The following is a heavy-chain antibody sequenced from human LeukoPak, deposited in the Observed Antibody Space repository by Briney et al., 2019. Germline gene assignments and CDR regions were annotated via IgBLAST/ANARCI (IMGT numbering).Heavy chain of an antibody. CDR3: AKTKARGYSGYES. D-gene: IGHD5-12*01. CDR1: GFTFNSYG. Sequence: GGSLRLSCAASGFTFNSYGMHWVRQAPGKGLEWVAVISYDGSNKYYADSVKGRFTISRDNSKNTLYLQMNSLRAEDTAVYYCAKTKARGYSGYESWGQGTLVTVSS. V-gene: IGHV3-30*18. J-gene: IGHJ4*02. CDR2: ISYDGSNK.